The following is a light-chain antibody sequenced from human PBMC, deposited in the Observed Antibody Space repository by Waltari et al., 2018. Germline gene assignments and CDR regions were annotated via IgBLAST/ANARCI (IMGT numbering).Light chain of an antibody. J-gene: IGLJ3*02. V-gene: IGLV1-44*01. CDR2: SNN. CDR1: SSNIGRNT. CDR3: AAWDDSLNGPWV. Sequence: QSVLTQPPSPSGTPGQRVTISCSGSSSNIGRNTVNWHQQHPGTAPKLLIYSNNQRPSGVPDRFSGSKSGTSASLAISGLQSEDEADYYCAAWDDSLNGPWVFGGGTKLTVL.